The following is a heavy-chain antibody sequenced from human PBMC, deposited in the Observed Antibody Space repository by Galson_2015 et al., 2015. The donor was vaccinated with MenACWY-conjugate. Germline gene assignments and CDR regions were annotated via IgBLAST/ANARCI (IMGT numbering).Heavy chain of an antibody. D-gene: IGHD4-17*01. Sequence: SLRLSCAASGFTFSSYAMHWVRQAPGKGLEWVAVISYDGSNKYYADSVKGRFTISRDNSKNTLYLQMNSLRAEDTAVYYCARARYGDIDYWGQGTLVTVSS. V-gene: IGHV3-30*04. CDR1: GFTFSSYA. J-gene: IGHJ4*02. CDR3: ARARYGDIDY. CDR2: ISYDGSNK.